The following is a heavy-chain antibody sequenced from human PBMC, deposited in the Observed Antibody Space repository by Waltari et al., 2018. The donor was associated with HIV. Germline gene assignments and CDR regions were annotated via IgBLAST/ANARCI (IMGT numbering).Heavy chain of an antibody. V-gene: IGHV4-39*01. CDR3: ARAVQGYCSGGSCENYFDY. CDR2: IYYSGST. J-gene: IGHJ4*02. CDR1: GGSLSSSRYY. D-gene: IGHD2-15*01. Sequence: QLQLQESGPGLVKPSETLSLTCTVSGGSLSSSRYYWGWLRQPPGKGLEWIGSIYYSGSTYYNPSLKIRVTISVDTSKNQFSLKLSSVTAADTAVYYCARAVQGYCSGGSCENYFDYWGQGTLVTVSS.